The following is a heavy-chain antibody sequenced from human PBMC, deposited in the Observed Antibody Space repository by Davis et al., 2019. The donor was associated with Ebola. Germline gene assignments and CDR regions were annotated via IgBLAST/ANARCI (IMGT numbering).Heavy chain of an antibody. CDR3: AKTATVYYYYYYMDV. CDR1: GFTFRNYG. V-gene: IGHV3-33*06. CDR2: IWYDGSNK. Sequence: GESLKISCAGSGFTFRNYGLHWVRQAPGKGLEWVAIIWYDGSNKYYADSVKGRFTISRDNSNNMLYLQMNSLGADDTAVYYCAKTATVYYYYYYMDVWGKGTTVTVSS. D-gene: IGHD4-17*01. J-gene: IGHJ6*03.